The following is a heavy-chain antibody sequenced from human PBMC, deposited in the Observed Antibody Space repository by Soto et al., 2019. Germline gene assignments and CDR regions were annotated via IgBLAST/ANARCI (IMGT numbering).Heavy chain of an antibody. CDR1: GGSISSGGYY. J-gene: IGHJ4*02. CDR3: ARYSSSTSYQFDY. V-gene: IGHV4-31*03. D-gene: IGHD2-2*01. CDR2: IYYSGST. Sequence: SETLSLTCTVSGGSISSGGYYWSWSRQHPGKGLEWIGYIYYSGSTYYNPSLKSRVTISVDTSKNQFSLKLSSVTAADTAVYYCARYSSSTSYQFDYWGQGTLVTVSS.